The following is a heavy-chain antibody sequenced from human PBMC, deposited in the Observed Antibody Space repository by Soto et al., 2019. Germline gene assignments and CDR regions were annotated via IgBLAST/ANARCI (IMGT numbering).Heavy chain of an antibody. CDR3: AREKTFDGSSWSRWFDP. D-gene: IGHD6-13*01. CDR2: IYHSGST. CDR1: GGSISSSNW. J-gene: IGHJ5*02. V-gene: IGHV4-4*02. Sequence: SETLSLTCAVSGGSISSSNWWSWVRQPPGEGLEWIGEIYHSGSTNYNPSLKSRVTISVDKSKNQFSLKLSSVTAADTAVYYCAREKTFDGSSWSRWFDPWGQGTLVTVSS.